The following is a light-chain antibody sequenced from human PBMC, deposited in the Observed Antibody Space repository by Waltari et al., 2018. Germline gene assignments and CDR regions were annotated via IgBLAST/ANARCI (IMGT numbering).Light chain of an antibody. CDR1: KSVTRT. J-gene: IGKJ1*01. Sequence: EIVLTQSHGTLSLSPGERATLPCRASKSVTRTLAWYQQKPGQAPRLLIYGASNRATGIPDRFSGSGSGTDFSLTISRLEPEDFAVYYCQHYLRLPATFGQGTKVEIK. CDR3: QHYLRLPAT. CDR2: GAS. V-gene: IGKV3-20*01.